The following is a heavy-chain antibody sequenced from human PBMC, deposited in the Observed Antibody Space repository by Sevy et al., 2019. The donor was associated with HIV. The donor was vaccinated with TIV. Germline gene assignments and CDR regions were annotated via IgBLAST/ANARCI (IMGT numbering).Heavy chain of an antibody. CDR1: GFTFSYYD. Sequence: GGSLRLSCAASGFTFSYYDMNWVRQAPGKGLEWVSSISSAGSYIKYGDSVKGRFTISRDNAKNSLYLQTNSLRAEDTAVYFCAGNLDYYDTSAFYSWGQGTPVTVSS. CDR2: ISSAGSYI. J-gene: IGHJ5*01. V-gene: IGHV3-21*01. D-gene: IGHD3-22*01. CDR3: AGNLDYYDTSAFYS.